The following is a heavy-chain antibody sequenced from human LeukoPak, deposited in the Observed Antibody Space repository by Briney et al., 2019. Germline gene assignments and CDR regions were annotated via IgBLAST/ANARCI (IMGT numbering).Heavy chain of an antibody. V-gene: IGHV4-4*09. CDR3: ARLPTVVTDEYIWFDP. CDR2: IYTSGST. CDR1: GGSIISYY. J-gene: IGHJ5*02. D-gene: IGHD4-23*01. Sequence: SETLSLTCPVSGGSIISYYWSWIRQPPGKGRKGIGYIYTSGSTNYNPSLKSRVTISVDTSKNQFSLRLSSVTAADTAVYYCARLPTVVTDEYIWFDPWGQGTLVTVSS.